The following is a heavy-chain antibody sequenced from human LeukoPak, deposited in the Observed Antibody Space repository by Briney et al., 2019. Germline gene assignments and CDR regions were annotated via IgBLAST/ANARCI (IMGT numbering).Heavy chain of an antibody. CDR3: ARGRLREGPIDY. CDR2: IIPILGIA. CDR1: GGTFSSYA. V-gene: IGHV1-69*04. J-gene: IGHJ4*02. Sequence: ASVKVSCKASGGTFSSYAISWVRQAPGQGLEWMGRIIPILGIANYAQKFQGRVTMTRDTSTSTVYMELSSLRSEDTAVYYCARGRLREGPIDYWGQGTLVTVSS.